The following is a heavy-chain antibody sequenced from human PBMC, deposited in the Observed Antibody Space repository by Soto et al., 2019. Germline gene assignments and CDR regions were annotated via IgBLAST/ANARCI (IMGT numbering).Heavy chain of an antibody. CDR3: AARYCSSTSCYKYGMDV. CDR1: GFTFTSSA. CDR2: IVVGSGNT. D-gene: IGHD2-2*02. J-gene: IGHJ6*02. Sequence: GASVKVSCKASGFTFTSSAVQWARQARGQRLEWIGWIVVGSGNTNYAQKFQERVTITRDMSTSTAYMELSSLRSEDTAVYYCAARYCSSTSCYKYGMDVWGQGTTVTVS. V-gene: IGHV1-58*01.